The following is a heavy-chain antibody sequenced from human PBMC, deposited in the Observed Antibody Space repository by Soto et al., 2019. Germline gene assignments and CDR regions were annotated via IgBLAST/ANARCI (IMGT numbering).Heavy chain of an antibody. CDR2: INPNSGGT. J-gene: IGHJ4*02. D-gene: IGHD4-4*01. Sequence: GASVKVSCKASGYTFTGYYMHWVRQAPGQGLEWMGWINPNSGGTNYAQKFQGRVTMTRDTSISTAYMELSRLRSDDMALYYCARAKSYSNLFDYWGQGTLVTVSS. V-gene: IGHV1-2*02. CDR3: ARAKSYSNLFDY. CDR1: GYTFTGYY.